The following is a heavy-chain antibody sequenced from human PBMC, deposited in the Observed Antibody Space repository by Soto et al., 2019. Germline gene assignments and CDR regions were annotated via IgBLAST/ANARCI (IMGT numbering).Heavy chain of an antibody. J-gene: IGHJ6*02. D-gene: IGHD6-6*01. Sequence: PGGSLRLSCAASGFTFSSYGMHWVRQAPGKGLEWVAVISYDGSNKYYADSVKGRFTISRDNSKNTLYLQMNSLRAEDTAVYYCAKDPGIAAPSYYYSGIDVWGQGTTVTVSS. V-gene: IGHV3-30*18. CDR2: ISYDGSNK. CDR1: GFTFSSYG. CDR3: AKDPGIAAPSYYYSGIDV.